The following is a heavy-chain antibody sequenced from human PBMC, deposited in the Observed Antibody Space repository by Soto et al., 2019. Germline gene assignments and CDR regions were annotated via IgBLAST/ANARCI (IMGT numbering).Heavy chain of an antibody. D-gene: IGHD6-19*01. CDR1: GFSFSEYA. J-gene: IGHJ4*02. V-gene: IGHV3-23*01. CDR3: AIQPGVAVSAYYDY. CDR2: ISASGLNR. Sequence: PEGSLRLSCEGSGFSFSEYAMTWVRQAPGKGLEWVSDISASGLNRFYAGSVRCRFTISRDNSRNTLYLQMNSLRAEDTAVYYCAIQPGVAVSAYYDYWGPRTLVTASS.